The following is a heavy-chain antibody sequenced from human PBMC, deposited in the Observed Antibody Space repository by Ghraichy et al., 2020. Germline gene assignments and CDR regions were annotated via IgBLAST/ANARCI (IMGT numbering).Heavy chain of an antibody. J-gene: IGHJ4*02. CDR3: AKDSWSGSDY. CDR1: GFTFSSYA. Sequence: GVLNISCAASGFTFSSYAMSWVRQAPGKGLEWVSAISGSGGSTYYADSVKGRFTISRDNSKNTLYLQMNSLRAEDTAVYYCAKDSWSGSDYWGQGTLVTVSS. D-gene: IGHD3-3*01. V-gene: IGHV3-23*01. CDR2: ISGSGGST.